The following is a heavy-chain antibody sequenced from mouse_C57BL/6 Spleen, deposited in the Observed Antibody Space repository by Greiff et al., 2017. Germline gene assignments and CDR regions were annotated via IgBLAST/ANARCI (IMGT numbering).Heavy chain of an antibody. CDR1: GYTFTSYW. CDR2: IYPGSGST. CDR3: ARRPGDGYLYYFDY. D-gene: IGHD2-3*01. Sequence: QVQLQPPGAELVTPGASVKMSCKASGYTFTSYWITWVKQRPGQGLEWIGDIYPGSGSTNYNEKFKSKATLTVDTSSSTAYMQLSSLTSEDSAVYYCARRPGDGYLYYFDYWGQGTTLTVSS. V-gene: IGHV1-55*01. J-gene: IGHJ2*01.